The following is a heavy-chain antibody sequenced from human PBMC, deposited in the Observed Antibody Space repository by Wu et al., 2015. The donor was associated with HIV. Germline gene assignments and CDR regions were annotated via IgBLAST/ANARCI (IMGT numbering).Heavy chain of an antibody. CDR3: ARDQQWPTTYYYYYGMDV. V-gene: IGHV1-18*01. J-gene: IGHJ6*02. CDR2: ISAYDGNT. CDR1: GGTFGSYT. Sequence: QVQLVQSGTEVKKPGSSVKVSCKASGGTFGSYTINWVRQAPGQGLEWMGRISAYDGNTNYAQNLQGRVTMTTDTSTSTAYMELRSLRSDDTAVYYCARDQQWPTTYYYYYGMDVWGQGTTVTVSS. D-gene: IGHD6-19*01.